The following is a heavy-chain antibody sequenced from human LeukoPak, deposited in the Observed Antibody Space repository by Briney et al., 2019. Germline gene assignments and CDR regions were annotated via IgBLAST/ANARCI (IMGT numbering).Heavy chain of an antibody. CDR1: GGSISSYY. V-gene: IGHV4-59*01. J-gene: IGHJ4*02. D-gene: IGHD5-12*01. Sequence: SETLSLTCTVSGGSISSYYWSWIRQPPGKGLEWIGYIYYSGSTNYNPSLKSRVTISVDTSKNQFSPKLSSVTAADTAVYYCAGRVATFLDYWGQGTLVTVSS. CDR3: AGRVATFLDY. CDR2: IYYSGST.